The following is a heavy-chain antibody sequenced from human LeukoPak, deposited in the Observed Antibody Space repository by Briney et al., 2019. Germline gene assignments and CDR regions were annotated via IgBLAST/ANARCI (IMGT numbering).Heavy chain of an antibody. CDR1: GFTFDDYG. Sequence: PGGSLRLSRAASGFTFDDYGMSWVRQAPGKELEWVSGINWNGGSTGYADSVKGRFTISRDNAKNSLYLQMNSLRAEDTALYYCARSPRGFLEWFWNWGQGTLVTVSS. V-gene: IGHV3-20*04. D-gene: IGHD3-3*01. J-gene: IGHJ4*02. CDR3: ARSPRGFLEWFWN. CDR2: INWNGGST.